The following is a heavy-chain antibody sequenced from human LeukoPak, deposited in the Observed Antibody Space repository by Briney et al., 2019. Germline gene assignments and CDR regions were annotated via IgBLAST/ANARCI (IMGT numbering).Heavy chain of an antibody. CDR1: GGSISSYY. J-gene: IGHJ4*02. V-gene: IGHV4-59*01. CDR3: ARGSYDSSGYYYVPFDY. D-gene: IGHD3-22*01. CDR2: IYYSGST. Sequence: SSETLSLTCTVSGGSISSYYWSWIRQPPGKGLEWIGYIYYSGSTNYNPSLKSRVTISVDTSKNQFSLKLSSVTAADTAVYYCARGSYDSSGYYYVPFDYWGQGTLVTVSS.